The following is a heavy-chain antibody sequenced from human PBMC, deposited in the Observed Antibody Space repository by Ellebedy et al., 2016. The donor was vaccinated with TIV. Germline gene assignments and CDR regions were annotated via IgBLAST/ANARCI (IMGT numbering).Heavy chain of an antibody. V-gene: IGHV3-30-3*01. J-gene: IGHJ4*02. Sequence: GGSLRLSXAASGFTFSSYAIHWVRQAPGKGLEWLAVISYDGSNKYYADSVKGRFTSSRDNSKNTLYLHMNSLRAEDTAVYYCARDSSLYCSGDTCSDYRDYVFDYWGQGTLVTVSS. CDR3: ARDSSLYCSGDTCSDYRDYVFDY. D-gene: IGHD2-15*01. CDR2: ISYDGSNK. CDR1: GFTFSSYA.